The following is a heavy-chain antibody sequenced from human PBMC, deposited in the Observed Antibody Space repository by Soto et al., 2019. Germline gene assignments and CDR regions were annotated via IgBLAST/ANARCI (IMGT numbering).Heavy chain of an antibody. CDR1: GGSVSSGSYY. CDR2: IYYSGST. D-gene: IGHD2-2*01. V-gene: IGHV4-61*01. CDR3: ARTFCSTTSCQAHDMDV. Sequence: PSETLSLTCTVSGGSVSSGSYYWTWIRQPPGKGLEWIGYIYYSGSTNYNPSLKSRVTISLDTSNNQFSLRLSSVTAADTAVYYCARTFCSTTSCQAHDMDVWGQGTTVTVYS. J-gene: IGHJ6*02.